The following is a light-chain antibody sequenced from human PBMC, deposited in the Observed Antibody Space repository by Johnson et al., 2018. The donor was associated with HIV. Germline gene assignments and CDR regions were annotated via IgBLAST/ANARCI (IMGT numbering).Light chain of an antibody. CDR3: GTWDSSLSRYV. J-gene: IGLJ1*01. Sequence: SVLTQPPSVSAAPGQQVTISCSGSSSNIGNNYVSWYQQLPGTAPKLLIYENNKRPSGIPDRFSGSKSGTSATLGITGLQTGDEADYYCGTWDSSLSRYVFDTGTKVTVL. CDR2: ENN. V-gene: IGLV1-51*02. CDR1: SSNIGNNY.